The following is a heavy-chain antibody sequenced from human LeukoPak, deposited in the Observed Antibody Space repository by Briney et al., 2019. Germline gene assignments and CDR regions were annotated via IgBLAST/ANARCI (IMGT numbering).Heavy chain of an antibody. V-gene: IGHV3-21*01. CDR3: ARDPTADDY. Sequence: PGGSLSLSCRSSGFTFSNYAMNWVRQAPGKGLDWVSSITSVSSYKYYADSVKGRFTISRDNAKNSLFLQMNSLRAEDTAIYYCARDPTADDYWGQGTLVTVSS. CDR2: ITSVSSYK. J-gene: IGHJ4*02. CDR1: GFTFSNYA. D-gene: IGHD2-2*01.